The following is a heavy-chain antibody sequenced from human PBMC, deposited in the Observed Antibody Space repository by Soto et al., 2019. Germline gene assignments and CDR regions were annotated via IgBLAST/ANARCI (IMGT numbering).Heavy chain of an antibody. Sequence: GESLKISCKGSGYSFTIYWIGWVRQMPGKGLEWMGIIYPGDSDTRYSPSFQGQVTISADKSFSTAYLQWSRLKASDTTMYYCARHRTTGYSLAAFDIWGQGTMVTVSS. CDR1: GYSFTIYW. V-gene: IGHV5-51*01. CDR2: IYPGDSDT. J-gene: IGHJ3*02. CDR3: ARHRTTGYSLAAFDI. D-gene: IGHD1-1*01.